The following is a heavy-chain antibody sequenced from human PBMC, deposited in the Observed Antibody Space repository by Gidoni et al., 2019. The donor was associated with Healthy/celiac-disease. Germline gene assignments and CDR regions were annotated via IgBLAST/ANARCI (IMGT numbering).Heavy chain of an antibody. CDR2: INPSGGST. V-gene: IGHV1-46*01. CDR1: GYTFPSYY. J-gene: IGHJ4*02. CDR3: AGASYSSSWTHLTLDY. Sequence: QVQLVQSGAEVKKPGASVKVSCKASGYTFPSYYMHWVRQAPGQGLEWMGIINPSGGSTSYAQKFQGRVTMTRDTSTSTVYMELSSLRSEDTAVYYCAGASYSSSWTHLTLDYWGQGTLVTVSS. D-gene: IGHD6-13*01.